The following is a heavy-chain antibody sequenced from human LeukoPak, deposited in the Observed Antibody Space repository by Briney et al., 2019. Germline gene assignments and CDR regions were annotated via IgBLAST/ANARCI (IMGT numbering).Heavy chain of an antibody. CDR1: GFTFSSYG. Sequence: LSGGSLRLSCVASGFTFSSYGMSWVRQAPGKGLEWVSAISGSGGSTYYADSVKGRFTISRDNSKNTLYLQMNSLRAEDTAVYYCATRPYGSASDYWGQGTLVTVSS. V-gene: IGHV3-23*01. CDR2: ISGSGGST. D-gene: IGHD3-10*01. J-gene: IGHJ4*02. CDR3: ATRPYGSASDY.